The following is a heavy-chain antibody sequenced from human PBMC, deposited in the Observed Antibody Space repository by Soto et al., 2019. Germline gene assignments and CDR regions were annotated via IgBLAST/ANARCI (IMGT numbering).Heavy chain of an antibody. CDR1: GFTFSDHH. D-gene: IGHD2-8*01. CDR2: ARNKAHSYTT. V-gene: IGHV3-72*01. CDR3: ARLMGTSCDW. Sequence: GSLRLSCAASGFTFSDHHMDWVRQAPGKGLEWVGRARNKAHSYTTAYAASVKGRFTISRDDSKNSLSLQMNSLKTEDTAVYFCARLMGTSCDWWGQGTLVTVSS. J-gene: IGHJ4*02.